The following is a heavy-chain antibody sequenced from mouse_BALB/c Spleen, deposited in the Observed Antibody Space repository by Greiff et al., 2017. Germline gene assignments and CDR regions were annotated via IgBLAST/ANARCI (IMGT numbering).Heavy chain of an antibody. J-gene: IGHJ3*01. V-gene: IGHV1-82*01. Sequence: QVQLQQSGPELVKPGASVKISCKASGYAFSSSWMNWVKQRPGQGLEWIGRIYPGDGDTNYNGKFKGKATLTADKSSSTAYMQLSSLTSVDSAVYFCARGGGSSGYVEDMFAYWGQGTLVTVSA. CDR2: IYPGDGDT. D-gene: IGHD3-1*01. CDR3: ARGGGSSGYVEDMFAY. CDR1: GYAFSSSW.